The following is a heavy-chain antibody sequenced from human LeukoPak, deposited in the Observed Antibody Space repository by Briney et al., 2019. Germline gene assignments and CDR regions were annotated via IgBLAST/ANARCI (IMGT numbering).Heavy chain of an antibody. CDR1: GFTFSSYA. D-gene: IGHD1-26*01. V-gene: IGHV3-23*01. J-gene: IGHJ4*02. Sequence: GGSLRLSCAAAGFTFSSYAMSWVRQAAGEGLEWVSGVSGSGGSTYYADSVKGRLTISSDNSKNTLSLQMSSLRAEDTAVYYCAKSATVGIKAPFDCWGQGALVTVSS. CDR3: AKSATVGIKAPFDC. CDR2: VSGSGGST.